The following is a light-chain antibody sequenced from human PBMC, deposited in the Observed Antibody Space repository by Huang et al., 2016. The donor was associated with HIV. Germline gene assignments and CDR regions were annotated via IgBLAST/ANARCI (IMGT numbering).Light chain of an antibody. CDR3: HQYYDTPQT. CDR2: WAS. Sequence: DIVVTQSPDSLALSLGGRAAINCTASQSVLKTSNNKNCLSWYQLKPGQPPKLLLYWASTRESGVPDRFSGSCSGTHFTLTIASLQAEDVAVYYCHQYYDTPQTFGQGTKVEVK. J-gene: IGKJ1*01. CDR1: QSVLKTSNNKNC. V-gene: IGKV4-1*01.